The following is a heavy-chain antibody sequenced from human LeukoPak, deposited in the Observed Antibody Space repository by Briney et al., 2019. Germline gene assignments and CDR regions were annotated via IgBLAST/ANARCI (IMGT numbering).Heavy chain of an antibody. CDR2: IIPIFGTA. J-gene: IGHJ4*02. CDR1: GGTFSSYA. D-gene: IGHD3-22*01. CDR3: ARRFNYYDSSGYYEGFYFDY. V-gene: IGHV1-69*05. Sequence: GSSVKVSCKASGGTFSSYAISWVRQAPGQGLEWMGGIIPIFGTANYAQRFQGRVTMTTDTSTSTAYMELRSLRSDDTAVYYCARRFNYYDSSGYYEGFYFDYWGQGTLVTVSS.